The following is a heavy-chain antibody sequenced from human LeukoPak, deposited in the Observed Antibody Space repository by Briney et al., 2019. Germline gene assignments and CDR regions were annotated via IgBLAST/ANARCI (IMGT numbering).Heavy chain of an antibody. Sequence: GGSLRLSCAASGFTFSSYSMNWVRQAPGKGLEWVSYISSSSSTIYYADSVKGRFTISRDNAKNSVYLQMNSLRAEDTAVYYCAREGPGDAFAIWGQGTMVTVSS. CDR2: ISSSSSTI. J-gene: IGHJ3*02. V-gene: IGHV3-48*01. CDR1: GFTFSSYS. CDR3: AREGPGDAFAI.